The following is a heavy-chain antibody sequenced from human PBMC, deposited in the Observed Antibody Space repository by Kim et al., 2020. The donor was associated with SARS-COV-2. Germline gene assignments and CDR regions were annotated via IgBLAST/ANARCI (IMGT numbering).Heavy chain of an antibody. V-gene: IGHV4-34*01. CDR2: INPSGSA. CDR3: ASVWDY. Sequence: SETLSLTCFLSGGSFSGYFLSWIRQSPGKGLEGIGEINPSGSANYNPSLKRRFTISLDTSNNQFSLMLTSVTAADTAVYFCASVWDYWGHGTLVTVSS. J-gene: IGHJ4*01. CDR1: GGSFSGYF.